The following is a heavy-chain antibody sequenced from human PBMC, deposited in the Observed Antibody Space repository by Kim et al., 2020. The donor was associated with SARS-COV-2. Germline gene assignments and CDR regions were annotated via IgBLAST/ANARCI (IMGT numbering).Heavy chain of an antibody. V-gene: IGHV3-64D*06. D-gene: IGHD3-10*01. Sequence: GGSLRLSCSASGFTFSSYAIHWFRQAPGKGLEYVSGINNNGDPTYYADSVKGRFTISRDNSKNTLFLQMSILRAEDTAVYYCEKGRGVTLYYGMDVWGQGTTVTVSS. CDR1: GFTFSSYA. J-gene: IGHJ6*02. CDR3: EKGRGVTLYYGMDV. CDR2: INNNGDPT.